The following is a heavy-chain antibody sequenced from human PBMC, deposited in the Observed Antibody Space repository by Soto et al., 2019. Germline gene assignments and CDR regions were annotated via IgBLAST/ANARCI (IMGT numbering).Heavy chain of an antibody. D-gene: IGHD5-18*01. Sequence: ASVKVSCKASGYTFTNYYMSWLRQAPGQGFEWMGMINPSGGSTSYAQRFQGRVTVSRDTSTTTVYMELSSLRYEDTAVYFCARSQHSYGNYFDSWGQGALVTVSS. V-gene: IGHV1-46*01. CDR2: INPSGGST. J-gene: IGHJ4*02. CDR1: GYTFTNYY. CDR3: ARSQHSYGNYFDS.